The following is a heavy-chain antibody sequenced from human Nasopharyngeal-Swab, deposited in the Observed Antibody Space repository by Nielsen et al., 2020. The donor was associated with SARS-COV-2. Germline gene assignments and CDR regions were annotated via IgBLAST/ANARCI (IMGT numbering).Heavy chain of an antibody. CDR1: GYSFTSYW. CDR2: IYPRDSDT. CDR3: VRPEGVATSFKYYFQYGMDV. D-gene: IGHD5-12*01. J-gene: IGHJ6*02. Sequence: GESLKISCKGSGYSFTSYWIAWVRQMPRKGLEWMGIIYPRDSDTSYSPSFQGQVTISADKSISTAYLQWSSLKASDTAMYYCVRPEGVATSFKYYFQYGMDVWGQGTMVTVPS. V-gene: IGHV5-51*01.